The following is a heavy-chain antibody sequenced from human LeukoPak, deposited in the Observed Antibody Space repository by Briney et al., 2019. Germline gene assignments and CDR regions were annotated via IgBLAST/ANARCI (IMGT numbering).Heavy chain of an antibody. CDR2: IRYDGSNK. J-gene: IGHJ4*02. Sequence: GGSLRLSCAASGFTFSNYGMHWVRQAPGKGLEWVSFIRYDGSNKYYADSVKGRFTISRDNSKNTLFLQMNSLRTEDTAVYYWAKEPGSGHLRTGIDYWGQGSLATVSS. V-gene: IGHV3-30*02. D-gene: IGHD3-3*01. CDR3: AKEPGSGHLRTGIDY. CDR1: GFTFSNYG.